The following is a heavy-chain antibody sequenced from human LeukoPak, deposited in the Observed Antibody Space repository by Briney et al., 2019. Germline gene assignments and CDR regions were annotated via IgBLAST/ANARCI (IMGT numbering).Heavy chain of an antibody. CDR3: ARDGMVVTYDAFDI. J-gene: IGHJ3*02. V-gene: IGHV1-18*01. CDR1: GGTFSSYA. Sequence: ASVKVSCKASGGTFSSYAISWVRQAPGQGLEWMGWISGYNGNTNYAQKVQGRVTMTTDTSTSTVYMELRSLRSDDTAVYYCARDGMVVTYDAFDIWGQGTMVTVSS. D-gene: IGHD2-21*02. CDR2: ISGYNGNT.